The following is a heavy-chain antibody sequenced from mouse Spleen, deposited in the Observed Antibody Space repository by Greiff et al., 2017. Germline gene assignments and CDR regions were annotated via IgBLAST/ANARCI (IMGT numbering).Heavy chain of an antibody. V-gene: IGHV5-9-3*01. J-gene: IGHJ2*01. CDR1: GFTFSSYA. D-gene: IGHD1-1*01. CDR3: ARDRGYYYDGSYEGYFDY. Sequence: EVQLVESGGGLVKPGGSLKLSCAASGFTFSSYAMSWVRQTPEKRLEWVAYISSGGGNTYYPDSVKGRFTISRDNAKNTLYLQMSSLRSEDTALYYCARDRGYYYDGSYEGYFDYWGQGTTLTVSS. CDR2: ISSGGGNT.